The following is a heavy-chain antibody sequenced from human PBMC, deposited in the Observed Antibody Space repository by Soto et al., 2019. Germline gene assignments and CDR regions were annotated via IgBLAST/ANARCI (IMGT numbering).Heavy chain of an antibody. CDR3: ARDRQQFVFYYYGMDV. CDR2: ISAYNGNT. D-gene: IGHD6-13*01. V-gene: IGHV1-18*01. Sequence: QVQLAQSGAEVKKPGASVKVSCNASGYTFTSYGLSWVRQAPGQGLEWMGWISAYNGNTKYAEKLQGRVTMTTDTSTSTAYMELRSLRSDDTAVYYCARDRQQFVFYYYGMDVWGQGTTVTVSS. J-gene: IGHJ6*02. CDR1: GYTFTSYG.